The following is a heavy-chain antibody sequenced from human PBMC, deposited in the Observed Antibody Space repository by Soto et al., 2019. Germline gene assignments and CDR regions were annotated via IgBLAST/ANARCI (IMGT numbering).Heavy chain of an antibody. D-gene: IGHD6-19*01. Sequence: PSQTLSLTFDISRGIVSSHSAAWNWISDSPSRGLEWLGRTYYRSKWYNDYAVSVKSRITINPDTSKNQFSLQLNSVTPEDTAVYYCARSGVSGWGKVDYWGQGTLVTVSS. J-gene: IGHJ4*02. CDR2: TYYRSKWYN. CDR3: ARSGVSGWGKVDY. CDR1: RGIVSSHSAA. V-gene: IGHV6-1*01.